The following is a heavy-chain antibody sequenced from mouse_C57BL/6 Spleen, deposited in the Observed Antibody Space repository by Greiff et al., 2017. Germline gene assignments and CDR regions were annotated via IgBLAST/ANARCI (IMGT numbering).Heavy chain of an antibody. Sequence: EVQLQQSGAELVRPGASVKLSCTASGFNFNDYYMHWVKQRPEQGLEWIGRIDPEDGDTEYAPKFQGKATMTADTSSNTASLQLSSLTSEDTAVYYGTASTMVTENYAMDDWSQGTSETVSS. CDR3: TASTMVTENYAMDD. D-gene: IGHD2-13*01. V-gene: IGHV14-1*01. CDR2: IDPEDGDT. J-gene: IGHJ4*01. CDR1: GFNFNDYY.